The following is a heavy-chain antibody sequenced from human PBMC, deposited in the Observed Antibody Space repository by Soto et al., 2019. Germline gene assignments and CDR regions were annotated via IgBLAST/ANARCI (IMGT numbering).Heavy chain of an antibody. Sequence: EVQLVESGGDLVQPGGSLRLSCAASGGTFSGYWMHWVRRVPGKGLVWVSRIYGDGTTTTYADSVQGRFTISRDTGKNTVYLQMNSLRVDDTGVYFCARSCSGEQNWFDPWGQGTLVTVSS. CDR3: ARSCSGEQNWFDP. D-gene: IGHD6-25*01. CDR1: GGTFSGYW. J-gene: IGHJ5*02. V-gene: IGHV3-74*01. CDR2: IYGDGTTT.